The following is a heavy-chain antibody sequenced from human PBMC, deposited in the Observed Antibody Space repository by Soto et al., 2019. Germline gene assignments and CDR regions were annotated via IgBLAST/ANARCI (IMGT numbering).Heavy chain of an antibody. CDR1: GFTFSSFW. D-gene: IGHD3-3*01. CDR2: IKQDGSEK. CDR3: AKRIDFWSGVYYSGMDV. Sequence: GGSLRLSCVASGFTFSSFWMAWVRQAPGKGLEWVANIKQDGSEKYYVDSVKGRFTISRDNAKRSLYLQMNSLRVEDTALYYCAKRIDFWSGVYYSGMDVWGQGTSVTVSS. J-gene: IGHJ6*02. V-gene: IGHV3-7*05.